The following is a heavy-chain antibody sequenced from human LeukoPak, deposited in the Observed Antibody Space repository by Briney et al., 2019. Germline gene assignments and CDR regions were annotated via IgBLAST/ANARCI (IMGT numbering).Heavy chain of an antibody. Sequence: PGGSLRLSCAASGFTFSSYGMHWVRQAPGKGLEWVAFIRYDGSNKYYADSVKGRFTISRDNSKNTLYLQMNSLRAEDTAVYYCAKASHTLRFYYYYYMDVWGKGTTVTVSS. J-gene: IGHJ6*03. CDR3: AKASHTLRFYYYYYMDV. V-gene: IGHV3-30*02. CDR2: IRYDGSNK. CDR1: GFTFSSYG. D-gene: IGHD4-17*01.